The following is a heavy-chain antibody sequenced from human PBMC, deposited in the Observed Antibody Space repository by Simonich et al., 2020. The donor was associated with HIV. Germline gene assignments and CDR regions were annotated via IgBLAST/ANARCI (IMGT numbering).Heavy chain of an antibody. CDR3: ARGFYQRLYYFDY. Sequence: QVQLQQWGAALLKPSETLSLTCAVYGGSFSGYYWSWIRQPPGKGLEWIGEINHSGSTNYNPSLKSRVTISVDTSKNQFSLKLSSVTAADTAVYYCARGFYQRLYYFDYWGQGTLVTVSS. D-gene: IGHD2-2*01. CDR2: INHSGST. CDR1: GGSFSGYY. V-gene: IGHV4-34*01. J-gene: IGHJ4*02.